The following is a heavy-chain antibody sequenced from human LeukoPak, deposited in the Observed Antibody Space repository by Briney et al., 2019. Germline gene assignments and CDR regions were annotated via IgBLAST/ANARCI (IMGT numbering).Heavy chain of an antibody. D-gene: IGHD6-13*01. J-gene: IGHJ4*02. Sequence: PGGSLRLSCAASGFTFSSYAMSWVRQAPGKGLEWVSAISGSGGSTYYADSVKGRFTISRDNSKNTLYLQMNSLRAGDTAVYYCAKRGHISSYPLWFDYWGQGTLVTVSS. CDR2: ISGSGGST. V-gene: IGHV3-23*01. CDR3: AKRGHISSYPLWFDY. CDR1: GFTFSSYA.